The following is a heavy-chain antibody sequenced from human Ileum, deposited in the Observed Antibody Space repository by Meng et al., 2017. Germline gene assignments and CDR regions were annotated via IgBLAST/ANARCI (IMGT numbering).Heavy chain of an antibody. CDR1: GFSFSDST. CDR3: TKYRGRWNGFDI. J-gene: IGHJ3*02. Sequence: GSSLKISCAASGFSFSDSTMHWVRQASGKGLERVGRIKRKGENYATAYAASVKGRVTISSDDSKNPAYLQMNSLKTEDTAVYYCTKYRGRWNGFDIWGQGTMVTVSS. CDR2: IKRKGENYAT. V-gene: IGHV3-73*01. D-gene: IGHD5-12*01.